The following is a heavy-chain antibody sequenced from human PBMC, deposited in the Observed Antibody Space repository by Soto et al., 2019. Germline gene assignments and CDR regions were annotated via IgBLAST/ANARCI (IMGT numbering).Heavy chain of an antibody. V-gene: IGHV3-23*01. J-gene: IGHJ4*02. CDR2: ISGSGAYT. D-gene: IGHD2-2*01. CDR3: AKYGCSSTSCQCDY. Sequence: GGSLRLSCAASGLTVSSNYMSWVRQAPGKGLEWVSAISGSGAYTYYANSVKGRFTISRDNSKNTLYLQLNSLRAEDTAVYYCAKYGCSSTSCQCDYWGQGTRVTVSS. CDR1: GLTVSSNY.